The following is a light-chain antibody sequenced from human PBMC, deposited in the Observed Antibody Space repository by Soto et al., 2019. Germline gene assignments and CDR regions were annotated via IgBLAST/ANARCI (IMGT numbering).Light chain of an antibody. J-gene: IGKJ3*01. CDR3: QQRSNWPPEVT. Sequence: EIVLTQSPDTLSLSPGERATLSCRASQGVSSSLAWYQQKPGQAPRLLIYDASSRATGIPARFSGSGSGTDFTLTISSLLPEDFAVYYCQQRSNWPPEVTFGPGTKVVIK. V-gene: IGKV3-11*01. CDR2: DAS. CDR1: QGVSSS.